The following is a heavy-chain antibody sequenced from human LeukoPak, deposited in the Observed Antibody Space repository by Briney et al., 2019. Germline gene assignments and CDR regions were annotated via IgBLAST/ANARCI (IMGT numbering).Heavy chain of an antibody. D-gene: IGHD2-15*01. CDR3: ARAYEYCSGGSCYSWFDP. CDR2: INPNSGGT. CDR1: GYTITGYY. J-gene: IGHJ5*02. Sequence: ASVKVSCKASGYTITGYYMHWVRQAPGQGLEWMGWINPNSGGTNYAQKFQGRVTMTRDTSISTAYMELSRLRSDDTAVYYCARAYEYCSGGSCYSWFDPWGQGTLVTVSS. V-gene: IGHV1-2*02.